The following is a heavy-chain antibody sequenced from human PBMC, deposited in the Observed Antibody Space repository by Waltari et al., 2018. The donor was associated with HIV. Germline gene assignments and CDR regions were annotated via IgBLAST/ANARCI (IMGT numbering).Heavy chain of an antibody. V-gene: IGHV3-7*01. D-gene: IGHD3-10*01. J-gene: IGHJ6*02. CDR3: VRDRAPFIGGFGWDGMDV. Sequence: EVQLVQSGGGLVQPGGSLRLSCAASGDSLKNYCIQCVRQAPGKGVEWVANIRQDGSEKYYVDSVKGRFTISRDNAENSLYLQMNSLRVDDTAVYYCVRDRAPFIGGFGWDGMDVWGQGTTVTVSS. CDR2: IRQDGSEK. CDR1: GDSLKNYC.